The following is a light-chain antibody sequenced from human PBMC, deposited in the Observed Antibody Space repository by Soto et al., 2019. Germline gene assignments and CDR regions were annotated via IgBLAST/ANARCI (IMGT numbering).Light chain of an antibody. J-gene: IGKJ1*01. CDR3: QRYNNWPPAT. Sequence: EIVLTPSPSTLSESPWERATLSCMASQSVSSNLAWYQQKPGQAPRLLIYGASTRATGIPARLSGSGSGTEFTLTISSLQSEDFAVYYCQRYNNWPPATFGQGTKVDI. CDR2: GAS. V-gene: IGKV3-15*01. CDR1: QSVSSN.